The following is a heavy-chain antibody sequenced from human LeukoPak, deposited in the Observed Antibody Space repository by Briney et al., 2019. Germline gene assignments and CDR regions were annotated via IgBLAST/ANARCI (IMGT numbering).Heavy chain of an antibody. D-gene: IGHD5-18*01. CDR3: ARVGRMVKGAFDI. V-gene: IGHV4-30-4*01. CDR2: IYYSGST. CDR1: GGSISSGDCY. J-gene: IGHJ3*02. Sequence: SETLSLTCTVSGGSISSGDCYWSWIRQPPGKGLEWIGYIYYSGSTYYNPSLKSRVTISVDTSKNQFSLKLSSVTAADTAVYYCARVGRMVKGAFDIWGQGTMVTVSS.